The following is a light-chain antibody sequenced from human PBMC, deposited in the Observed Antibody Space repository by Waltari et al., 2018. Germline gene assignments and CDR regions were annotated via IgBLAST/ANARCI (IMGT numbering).Light chain of an antibody. J-gene: IGKJ2*01. V-gene: IGKV3-20*01. CDR3: QQYGSSPMYT. CDR2: GSS. Sequence: EIVLTQSPGTLSLSPGDRATLSCRASQSVSSSYLAWYQQKPGQAPRLLIYGSSSSATGIPDRFSGSGSGTDYSLTICRLEPEDFAVYYCQQYGSSPMYTFGQGTKLEIK. CDR1: QSVSSSY.